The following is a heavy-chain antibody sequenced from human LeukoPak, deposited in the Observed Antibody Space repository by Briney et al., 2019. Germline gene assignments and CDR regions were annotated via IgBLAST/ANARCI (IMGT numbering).Heavy chain of an antibody. CDR2: IDPSDSYT. CDR3: ARDYDYSNPHYYYYGMDV. J-gene: IGHJ6*02. D-gene: IGHD4-11*01. CDR1: GYSFTSYW. Sequence: GESLRISCKGSGYSFTSYWISWVRQMPGKGLEWMGRIDPSDSYTNYSPSFQGHVTISADKSISTAYLQWSSLKASDTAMYYCARDYDYSNPHYYYYGMDVWGQGTTVTVSS. V-gene: IGHV5-10-1*01.